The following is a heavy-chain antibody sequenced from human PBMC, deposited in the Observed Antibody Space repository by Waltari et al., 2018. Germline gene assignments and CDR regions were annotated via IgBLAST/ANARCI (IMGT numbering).Heavy chain of an antibody. J-gene: IGHJ2*01. CDR3: ARSNYGDYWYFDL. V-gene: IGHV4-34*01. CDR2: INHSAST. Sequence: QVQLQQWGAGLLKPSETLSLTCAVYGWSFSGYYWSWIRQPPGKGLEWIGEINHSASTNYTQSLKSRVTISVDTSKNQFSLKLSSVTAADTAVYYCARSNYGDYWYFDLWGRGTLVTVSS. D-gene: IGHD4-17*01. CDR1: GWSFSGYY.